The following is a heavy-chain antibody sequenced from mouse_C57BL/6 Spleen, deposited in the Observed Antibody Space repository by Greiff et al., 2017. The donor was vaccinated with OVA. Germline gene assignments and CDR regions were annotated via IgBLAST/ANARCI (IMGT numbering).Heavy chain of an antibody. J-gene: IGHJ1*03. CDR1: GYTFTSYW. Sequence: QVQLQQPGAELVRPGSSVKLSCKASGYTFTSYWMHWVKQRPIQGLEWIGNIDPSDSETHYNQKFKDKATLTVDKSSSTAYMQLSSLTSEDSAVYYCARITTVGWYFDVWGTGTTVTVSS. CDR2: IDPSDSET. CDR3: ARITTVGWYFDV. V-gene: IGHV1-52*01. D-gene: IGHD1-1*01.